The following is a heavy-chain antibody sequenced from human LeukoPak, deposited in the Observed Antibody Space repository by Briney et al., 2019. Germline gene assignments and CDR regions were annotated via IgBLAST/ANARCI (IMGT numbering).Heavy chain of an antibody. V-gene: IGHV4-4*09. CDR1: GGTINSHY. CDR3: ARHYLYGDSSWDS. CDR2: THTNGRT. J-gene: IGHJ4*02. Sequence: SETLSLTCTVSGGTINSHYWSWIRQPPGEGLEWIAYTHTNGRTKYNPSPKSRVTIPLDTSKNQVSLKLYSVTAADTAVYFCARHYLYGDSSWDSWGPGNLVTVSS. D-gene: IGHD4-17*01.